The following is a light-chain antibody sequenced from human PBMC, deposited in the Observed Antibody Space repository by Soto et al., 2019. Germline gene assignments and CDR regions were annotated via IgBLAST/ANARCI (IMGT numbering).Light chain of an antibody. J-gene: IGLJ2*01. Sequence: QPVLTQPPSASGTPGQRVTISCSGNSSNIGSNTVNWYQQLPGTAPKLLIYSNNQRPSGVPDRFSGSKSGTSASLAISGLQSEDEADYYCAAWDDSLNGPVFGGGTKVTVL. CDR1: SSNIGSNT. CDR2: SNN. CDR3: AAWDDSLNGPV. V-gene: IGLV1-44*01.